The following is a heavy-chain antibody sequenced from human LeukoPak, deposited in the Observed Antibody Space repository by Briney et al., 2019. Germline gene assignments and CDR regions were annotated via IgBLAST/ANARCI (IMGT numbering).Heavy chain of an antibody. CDR2: ISASGNSP. CDR3: ARETVDTAMAYYFDY. V-gene: IGHV3-23*01. Sequence: GGSLRLSCTASGFTFSSYAMTWVRQAPGKGLQWVSAISASGNSPYYADFAKGRFTISRDNSKNTLYLQMNSLRAEDTAVYYCARETVDTAMAYYFDYWGQGTLVTVSS. J-gene: IGHJ4*02. D-gene: IGHD5-18*01. CDR1: GFTFSSYA.